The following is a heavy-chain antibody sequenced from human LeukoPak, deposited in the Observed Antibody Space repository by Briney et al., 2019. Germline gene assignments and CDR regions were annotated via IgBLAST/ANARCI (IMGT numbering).Heavy chain of an antibody. CDR1: GGSVSGYY. V-gene: IGHV4-59*08. J-gene: IGHJ4*02. CDR3: ARRYYETSGYSATVFDS. CDR2: IYFSGST. Sequence: PSETLSLTCSVSGGSVSGYYWSWIRQPPGKGLEWIGYIYFSGSTNYNPSLKSRVTISVDTSNNQFSLKLSSVTAADTAFYYCARRYYETSGYSATVFDSWGQGTLVTVSS. D-gene: IGHD3-22*01.